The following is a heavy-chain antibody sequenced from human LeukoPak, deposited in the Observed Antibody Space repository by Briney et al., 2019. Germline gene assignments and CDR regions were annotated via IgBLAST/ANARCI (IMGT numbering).Heavy chain of an antibody. Sequence: SETLSLTCTVSGGSISSGGYYWSWIRQPPGKGLEWIGYIYHSGSTYYNPSLKRRVTISVDRSKNQFSLKLSSVTAADTAVYYCARHKEAAADPSHPGGPFDPWGQGTLVTVSS. D-gene: IGHD6-13*01. CDR1: GGSISSGGYY. CDR3: ARHKEAAADPSHPGGPFDP. J-gene: IGHJ5*02. V-gene: IGHV4-30-2*01. CDR2: IYHSGST.